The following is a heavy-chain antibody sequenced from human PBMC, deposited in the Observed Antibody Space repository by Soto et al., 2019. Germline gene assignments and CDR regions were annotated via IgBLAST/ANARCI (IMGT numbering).Heavy chain of an antibody. J-gene: IGHJ6*02. V-gene: IGHV3-49*03. CDR3: TRVLFYDFWRSGDGMDV. D-gene: IGHD3-3*01. CDR1: GFTFGDYA. Sequence: GGSLRLSCTASGFTFGDYAMSWFRQAPGKGLEWVGFIRSKAYGGTTEYAASVKGRFTISRDDSKSIAYLQMNSLKTEDTAVYYCTRVLFYDFWRSGDGMDVWGQGTTVTVSS. CDR2: IRSKAYGGTT.